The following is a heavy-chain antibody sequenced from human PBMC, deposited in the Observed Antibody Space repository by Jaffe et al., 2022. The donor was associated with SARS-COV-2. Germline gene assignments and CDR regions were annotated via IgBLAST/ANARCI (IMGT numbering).Heavy chain of an antibody. CDR2: IWYDGSNK. Sequence: QVQLVESGGGVVQPGRSLRLSCAASGFTFSSYGMHWVRQAPGKGLEWVAVIWYDGSNKYYADSVKGRFTISRDNSKNTLYLQMNSLRAEDTAVYYCAREGSLARVPAYYFDYWGQGTLVTVSS. J-gene: IGHJ4*02. V-gene: IGHV3-33*01. CDR3: AREGSLARVPAYYFDY. D-gene: IGHD2-2*01. CDR1: GFTFSSYG.